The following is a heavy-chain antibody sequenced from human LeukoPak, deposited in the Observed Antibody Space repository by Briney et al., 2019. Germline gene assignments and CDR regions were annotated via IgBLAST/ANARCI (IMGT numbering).Heavy chain of an antibody. CDR1: GDSFTSYY. D-gene: IGHD5-18*01. V-gene: IGHV1-46*03. Sequence: ASVKVSCKASGDSFTSYYMHWVRRAPGQGLEWMGIINPSAGSTSFAQKFQGRVTMTRDTSTSTVYMELSSLRSEDTAVYYCARDNRGYSYGSFDYWGQGTLVTVSS. J-gene: IGHJ4*02. CDR3: ARDNRGYSYGSFDY. CDR2: INPSAGST.